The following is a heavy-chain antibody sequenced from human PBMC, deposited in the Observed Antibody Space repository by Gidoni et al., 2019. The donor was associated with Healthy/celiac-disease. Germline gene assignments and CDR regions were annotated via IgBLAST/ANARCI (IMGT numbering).Heavy chain of an antibody. Sequence: EVQLVESGGGLLQPGRSLRLSCAASGFTFDDYAMHWVRQAPGKGLEWVSGISWNSGSIGYADSVKGRFTISRDNAKNSLYLQMNSLRAEDTALYYCAKDREKSSGWYRGFDYWGQGTLVTVSS. CDR3: AKDREKSSGWYRGFDY. CDR2: ISWNSGSI. CDR1: GFTFDDYA. D-gene: IGHD6-19*01. J-gene: IGHJ4*02. V-gene: IGHV3-9*01.